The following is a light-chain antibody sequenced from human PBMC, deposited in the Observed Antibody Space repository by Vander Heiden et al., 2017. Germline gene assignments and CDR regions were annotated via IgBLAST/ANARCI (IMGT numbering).Light chain of an antibody. CDR1: SSDVGSYNL. V-gene: IGLV2-23*01. CDR3: CSYAGSSTYV. J-gene: IGLJ1*01. Sequence: QSALTQPASVSGSPGQSITISCTGTSSDVGSYNLVSWYQQHPGKAPKVMIYEGSKRPSGVSNRFSGSKSGNTASLTISGLQAEDEADYYCCSYAGSSTYVFGTGTKVT. CDR2: EGS.